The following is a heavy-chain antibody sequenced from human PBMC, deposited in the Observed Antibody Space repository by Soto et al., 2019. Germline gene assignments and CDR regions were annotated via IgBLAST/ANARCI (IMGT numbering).Heavy chain of an antibody. CDR1: GFTFSSYS. Sequence: GGSLRLSCAASGFTFSSYSMNWVRQAPGEGLEWVSAISDGGDRIYYVDSVKGRFTISRDNSKNKLYLQMDSLRAEDTAVYYCVTLALGKFGYWGQGILVTVSS. CDR3: VTLALGKFGY. D-gene: IGHD1-26*01. J-gene: IGHJ4*02. CDR2: ISDGGDRI. V-gene: IGHV3-23*01.